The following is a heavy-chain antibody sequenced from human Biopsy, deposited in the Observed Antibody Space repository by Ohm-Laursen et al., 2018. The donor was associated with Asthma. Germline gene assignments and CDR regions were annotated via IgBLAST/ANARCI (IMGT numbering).Heavy chain of an antibody. V-gene: IGHV1-69*01. CDR3: ARGYSGSDRIVYYYSGLEV. Sequence: GSSVTVSCKASGDSFSNYAISWVRQAPGQGLEWMGGLIPVLGTPDHAQMFEGRVTITADESTSTAYMELSRLSSEDTAVYYCARGYSGSDRIVYYYSGLEVWGQGTTVTVSS. CDR2: LIPVLGTP. D-gene: IGHD5-12*01. CDR1: GDSFSNYA. J-gene: IGHJ6*02.